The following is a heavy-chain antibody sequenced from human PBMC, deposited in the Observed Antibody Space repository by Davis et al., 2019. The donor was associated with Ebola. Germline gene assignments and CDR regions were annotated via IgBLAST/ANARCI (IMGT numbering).Heavy chain of an antibody. CDR3: VREAGGGSYADV. CDR1: GFTFNTHS. J-gene: IGHJ6*04. Sequence: GESLKISCAASGFTFNTHSMNWVRQAPGKGLEWISYIRRGGDVTYYADSVKGRFTVSRDNAKNSLYLQMFSLRDEDTAVYYCVREAGGGSYADVWGKGTTVTVPS. D-gene: IGHD1-26*01. CDR2: IRRGGDVT. V-gene: IGHV3-48*02.